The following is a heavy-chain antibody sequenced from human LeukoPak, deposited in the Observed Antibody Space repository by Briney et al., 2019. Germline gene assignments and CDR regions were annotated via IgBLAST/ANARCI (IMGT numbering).Heavy chain of an antibody. CDR3: VKGHCSSSSCFPNYYYYMDV. V-gene: IGHV3-9*01. CDR1: GFTFDEHA. Sequence: GRSLRLSCAGSGFTFDEHAMHWVRQAPGKGLEWVSGISWNSGSIAYADSVKGRFAISRDNAKNLLFLQMSSLRAADTALYYCVKGHCSSSSCFPNYYYYMDVWGTGTTVTVSS. CDR2: ISWNSGSI. D-gene: IGHD2-15*01. J-gene: IGHJ6*03.